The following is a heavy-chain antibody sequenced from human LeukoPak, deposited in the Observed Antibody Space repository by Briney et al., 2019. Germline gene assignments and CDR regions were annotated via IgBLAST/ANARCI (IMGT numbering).Heavy chain of an antibody. D-gene: IGHD2-8*01. V-gene: IGHV1-46*01. CDR1: GYTFTSYY. CDR2: INPSGGST. Sequence: ASVTVSCKASGYTFTSYYMHWVRQAPGQGLEWMGIINPSGGSTSYAQKFQGRVTMTRDTSTSTVYMELSSLRSEDTAVYYCARVPVMVYAIYYFDYWGQGTLVTVSS. J-gene: IGHJ4*02. CDR3: ARVPVMVYAIYYFDY.